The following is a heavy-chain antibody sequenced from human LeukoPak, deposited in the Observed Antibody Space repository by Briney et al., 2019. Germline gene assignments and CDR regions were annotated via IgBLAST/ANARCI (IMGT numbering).Heavy chain of an antibody. CDR2: IYTSGST. V-gene: IGHV4-4*09. CDR1: GGSISSYY. CDR3: ARHVPPSCYFDY. J-gene: IGHJ4*02. D-gene: IGHD2-2*01. Sequence: PSETLSLTCTVSGGSISSYYWSWIRQPPGKGLEWIGYIYTSGSTNYNPSLKSRVTISVDTSKNQFSLKLSSVTAADTAVYYCARHVPPSCYFDYWGQGTLVTVSS.